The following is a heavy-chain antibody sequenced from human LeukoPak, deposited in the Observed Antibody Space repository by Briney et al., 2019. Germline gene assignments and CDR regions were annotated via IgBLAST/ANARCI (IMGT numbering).Heavy chain of an antibody. CDR3: ARDGFLEWLLFGVGYFDY. CDR1: GYPFIDYY. J-gene: IGHJ4*02. D-gene: IGHD3-3*01. Sequence: ASVKVSCKASGYPFIDYYLQWVRQAPGQGLEWMGMINPSGGNTNYAQKFQGRVTMTTDTSTSTAYMELSSLRSEDTAVYYCARDGFLEWLLFGVGYFDYWGQGTLVTVSS. V-gene: IGHV1-46*01. CDR2: INPSGGNT.